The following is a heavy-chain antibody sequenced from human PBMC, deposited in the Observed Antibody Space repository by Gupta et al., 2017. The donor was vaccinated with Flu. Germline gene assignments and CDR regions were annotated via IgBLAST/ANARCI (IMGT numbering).Heavy chain of an antibody. J-gene: IGHJ4*02. CDR3: AKTDDTLGYCSSTNCFYFEY. V-gene: IGHV3-23*01. CDR2: ISGSDNIT. Sequence: GLEWVSSISGSDNITYYADSVKGRFTISRDKSKNTLYLQMNSLRAEDTAVYYCAKTDDTLGYCSSTNCFYFEYWGQGTLVTVSS. D-gene: IGHD2-2*01.